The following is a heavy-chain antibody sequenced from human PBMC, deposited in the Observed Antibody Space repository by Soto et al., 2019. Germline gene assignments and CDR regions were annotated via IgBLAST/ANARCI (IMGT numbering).Heavy chain of an antibody. CDR2: IYYSGST. J-gene: IGHJ5*02. CDR1: GGSISSGGYY. V-gene: IGHV4-31*02. CDR3: ARDDYGGNSDWFDP. D-gene: IGHD4-17*01. Sequence: SETLSLTCTVSGGSISSGGYYWSWIRQHPGKGLEWIEYIYYSGSTYYNPSLKSRVTISVDTSKNQFSLKLSSVTAVDTAVYYCARDDYGGNSDWFDPWGQGTLVTAPQ.